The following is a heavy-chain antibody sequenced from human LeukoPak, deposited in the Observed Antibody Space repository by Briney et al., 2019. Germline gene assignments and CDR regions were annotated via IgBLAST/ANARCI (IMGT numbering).Heavy chain of an antibody. CDR1: GYTFTGYY. Sequence: ASVKVSCKASGYTFTGYYMHWVRQAPGQGLEWMGWINPNGGGTNYAQRFQGRVTMTRDTSISTAYMELSRLRSDDTAVYYCAREGDLYCSSTSCYNNYYYYGMDVWGQGTTVTVSS. CDR3: AREGDLYCSSTSCYNNYYYYGMDV. CDR2: INPNGGGT. D-gene: IGHD2-2*02. J-gene: IGHJ6*02. V-gene: IGHV1-2*02.